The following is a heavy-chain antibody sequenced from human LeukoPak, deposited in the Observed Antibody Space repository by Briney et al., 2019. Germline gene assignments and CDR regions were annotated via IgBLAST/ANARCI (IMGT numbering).Heavy chain of an antibody. D-gene: IGHD3-3*01. V-gene: IGHV1-18*01. CDR1: GYTFTSYG. J-gene: IGHJ4*02. CDR3: ARDAITIFGVVTQTFDY. Sequence: ASVKVSCKASGYTFTSYGISWVRQAPGQGLEWMGWISAYNGNTNYAQELQGRVTMTTDTSTSTAYMELRSLRSDDTAVYYCARDAITIFGVVTQTFDYWGQGTLVTVSS. CDR2: ISAYNGNT.